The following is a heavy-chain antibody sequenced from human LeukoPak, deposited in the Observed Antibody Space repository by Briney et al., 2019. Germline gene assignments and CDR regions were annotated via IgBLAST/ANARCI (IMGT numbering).Heavy chain of an antibody. D-gene: IGHD4-11*01. CDR3: AKDPHSNYYYYYYMDV. CDR2: ISYDGSNK. CDR1: GFTFGSYG. V-gene: IGHV3-30*18. Sequence: PGGSLRLSCAASGFTFGSYGMHWVRQAPGKGLEWVAVISYDGSNKYYTDSVKGRFTISRDNSKNTLYLQMNSLRAEDTAVYYCAKDPHSNYYYYYYMDVWGKGTTVTVSS. J-gene: IGHJ6*03.